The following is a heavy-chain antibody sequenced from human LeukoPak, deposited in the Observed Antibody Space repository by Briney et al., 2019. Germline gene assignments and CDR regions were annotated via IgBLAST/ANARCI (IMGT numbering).Heavy chain of an antibody. D-gene: IGHD4-23*01. CDR3: ARYGGNYLLLYYGMDV. CDR2: ISAYNGNT. Sequence: PAASVKVSCKASGYTFTIYGISWVRQAPGQGLEWMGWISAYNGNTNYAQKLQGRVTMTTDTSTSTAYMELRSLRSDDTAVYYCARYGGNYLLLYYGMDVWGQGTTVTVSS. J-gene: IGHJ6*02. CDR1: GYTFTIYG. V-gene: IGHV1-18*01.